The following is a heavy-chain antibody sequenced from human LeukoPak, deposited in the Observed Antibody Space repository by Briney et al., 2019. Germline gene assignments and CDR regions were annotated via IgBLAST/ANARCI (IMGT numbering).Heavy chain of an antibody. CDR3: ARDIYGSGPPVGDTIDY. J-gene: IGHJ4*02. V-gene: IGHV3-23*01. CDR2: ISTSASET. Sequence: GGSLRLSCAASGFTFSNYGMSWVRQAPGKGLEWVSAISTSASETHYADSVKGRFTISRDNSKNTLSLQMSSLRAEDTAVYYCARDIYGSGPPVGDTIDYWGQGTLVTVSS. D-gene: IGHD3-10*01. CDR1: GFTFSNYG.